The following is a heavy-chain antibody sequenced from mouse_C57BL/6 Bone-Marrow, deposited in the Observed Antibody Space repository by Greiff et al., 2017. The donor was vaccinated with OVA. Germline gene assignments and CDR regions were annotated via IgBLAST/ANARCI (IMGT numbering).Heavy chain of an antibody. J-gene: IGHJ2*01. CDR3: ARGGLLYYGFDY. V-gene: IGHV1-52*01. D-gene: IGHD1-1*02. CDR2: IDPSVSET. CDR1: GYTFTSYW. Sequence: VQLQQPGAELVRPGSSVKLSCKASGYTFTSYWMHWVKQRPIQGLEWIGNIDPSVSETHYNQKFKDKATLTVDKSSSTAYMQLSSLTSEDSAVYYCARGGLLYYGFDYWGQGTTLTVSS.